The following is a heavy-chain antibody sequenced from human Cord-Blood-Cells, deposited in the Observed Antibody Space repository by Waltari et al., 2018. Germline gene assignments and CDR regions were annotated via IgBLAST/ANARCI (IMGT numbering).Heavy chain of an antibody. D-gene: IGHD6-19*01. CDR1: GSTFSSYA. Sequence: QVQLVESGGGVVQPGRSLRLSCAASGSTFSSYAMHWVRQAPGKGLEWVAVISYDGSNKYYADSVKGRFTISRDNSKNTLYLQMNSLRAEDTAVYYCASPIAVAGTDYWGQGTLVTVSS. V-gene: IGHV3-30*04. CDR2: ISYDGSNK. CDR3: ASPIAVAGTDY. J-gene: IGHJ4*02.